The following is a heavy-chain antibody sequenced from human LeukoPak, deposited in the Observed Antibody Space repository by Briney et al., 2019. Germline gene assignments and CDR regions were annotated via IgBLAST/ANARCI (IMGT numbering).Heavy chain of an antibody. CDR1: GFTFDVYA. CDR2: ISWNSGNI. D-gene: IGHD6-19*01. CDR3: AKSQQWLVPYFQH. V-gene: IGHV3-9*01. Sequence: PGRSLRLSCAPSGFTFDVYAMHWAPRAPGKGLECVSGISWNSGNIGYAGAVKGRFTISRDNDKDSLHLQMNSLRAEDTALYYCAKSQQWLVPYFQHWGQGTLVTVSS. J-gene: IGHJ1*01.